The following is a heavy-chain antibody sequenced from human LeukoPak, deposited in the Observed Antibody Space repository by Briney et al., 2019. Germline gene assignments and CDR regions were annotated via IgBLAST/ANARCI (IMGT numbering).Heavy chain of an antibody. Sequence: SETLSLTCTVSGGPISSSPYYWGWIRQPPGKWLEWIGSISYSGSTFYNPSLKSRLTISVDTSKNQFSLKLSSLTAADTAVFYCARLSPYLGSGSSAFPDDFWGQGTLVTVSS. V-gene: IGHV4-39*01. CDR3: ARLSPYLGSGSSAFPDDF. CDR1: GGPISSSPYY. CDR2: ISYSGST. D-gene: IGHD3-10*01. J-gene: IGHJ4*02.